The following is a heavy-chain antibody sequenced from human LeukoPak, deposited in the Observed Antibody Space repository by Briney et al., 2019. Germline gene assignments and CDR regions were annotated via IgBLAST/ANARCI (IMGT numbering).Heavy chain of an antibody. D-gene: IGHD3-22*01. J-gene: IGHJ1*01. CDR3: ARGGDTSGHYYFEYFHH. V-gene: IGHV4-38-2*02. Sequence: SETLSLTCTVSGYSISSGYYWGWIRPPPGKGLEWIGSIYHSGSTYYNPSLKSRVTILVDTSKNHFSLKLSSVTAADTAVYYCARGGDTSGHYYFEYFHHWGQGTLVAVSS. CDR1: GYSISSGYY. CDR2: IYHSGST.